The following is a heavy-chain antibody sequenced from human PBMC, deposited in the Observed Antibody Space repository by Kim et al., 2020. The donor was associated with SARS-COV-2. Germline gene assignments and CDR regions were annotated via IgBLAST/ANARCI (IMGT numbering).Heavy chain of an antibody. V-gene: IGHV3-23*01. CDR1: GFTFSSYA. CDR2: ISGSGGST. Sequence: GGSLRLSCAASGFTFSSYAMSWVRQAPGKGLEWVSAISGSGGSTYYADSVKGRFTISRDNSKNTLYLQMNSLRAEDTAVYYCAKTPVGGSYYGGWEYYFDYWGQGTLVTVSS. J-gene: IGHJ4*02. D-gene: IGHD1-26*01. CDR3: AKTPVGGSYYGGWEYYFDY.